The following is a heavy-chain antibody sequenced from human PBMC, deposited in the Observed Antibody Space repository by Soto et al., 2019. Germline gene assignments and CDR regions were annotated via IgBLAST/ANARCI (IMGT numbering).Heavy chain of an antibody. CDR1: GYTFTDSA. CDR2: IAPGNGNT. D-gene: IGHD2-21*01. J-gene: IGHJ4*02. CDR3: AKGSRMWTPDY. V-gene: IGHV1-3*01. Sequence: ASVKVSCKASGYTFTDSAIHWVRQAPGQSLELLGWIAPGNGNTKYSQKFQGRVTITRDTSATTAYMGLSSLRSEDTAVYYCAKGSRMWTPDYWGQGTLVTVSS.